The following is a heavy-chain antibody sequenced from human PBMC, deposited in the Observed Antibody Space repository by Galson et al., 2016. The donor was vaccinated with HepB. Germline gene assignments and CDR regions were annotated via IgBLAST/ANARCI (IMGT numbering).Heavy chain of an antibody. CDR3: ARDPLRGARDYLDH. V-gene: IGHV3-30*03. Sequence: SLRLSCAASGFTFSSFPMHWVRQAPGKGLDWLAVISYNGKSKVYADSVKGRFTISRDDSKNMVYLQMDSLGPDDTGIYFCARDPLRGARDYLDHWGQGTLVTVS. CDR1: GFTFSSFP. D-gene: IGHD4/OR15-4a*01. CDR2: ISYNGKSK. J-gene: IGHJ4*02.